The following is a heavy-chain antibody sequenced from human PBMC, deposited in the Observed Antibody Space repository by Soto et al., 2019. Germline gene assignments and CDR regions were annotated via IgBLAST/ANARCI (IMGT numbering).Heavy chain of an antibody. CDR2: IFHSGET. CDR3: ATSHYVLGECDV. Sequence: QVQLQESGPGLVKPSETLSLTCTVSGASISSGDYYWSWIRQPPGTCLQWNGYIFHSGETYYTPYPESRLSISIDASMNPFYLTVNYGTAADKAVYFCATSHYVLGECDVLGAWTAVTVSS. CDR1: GASISSGDYY. J-gene: IGHJ3*01. D-gene: IGHD3-16*01. V-gene: IGHV4-30-4*08.